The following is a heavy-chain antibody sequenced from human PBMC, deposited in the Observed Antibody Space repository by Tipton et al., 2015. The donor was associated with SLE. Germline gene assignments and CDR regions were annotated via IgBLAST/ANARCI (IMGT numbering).Heavy chain of an antibody. J-gene: IGHJ4*02. V-gene: IGHV3-33*01. CDR1: GFTFSSYG. CDR2: IWYDGSNK. CDR3: ASEYGDLSGFDY. Sequence: SLRLSCAASGFTFSSYGMHWVRQAPGKGLEWVAVIWYDGSNKYYADSVKGRFTISRDNAKNSLYLQMNSLRAEDTAVYYCASEYGDLSGFDYWGQGTLVTVSS. D-gene: IGHD4-17*01.